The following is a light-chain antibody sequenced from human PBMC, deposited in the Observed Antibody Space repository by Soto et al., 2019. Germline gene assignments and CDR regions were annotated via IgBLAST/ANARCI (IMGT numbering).Light chain of an antibody. CDR3: SSYTSSDTYV. J-gene: IGLJ1*01. V-gene: IGLV2-14*01. Sequence: QSVLTQPASVSGSPGQAIAISCTGTSSDVGGYNYVSWYQQHPGKAPKLMIHDVTNRPSGVSNRFSGSKSGNTASLTISRLQTEDEADYYCSSYTSSDTYVFGTGTKVTVL. CDR1: SSDVGGYNY. CDR2: DVT.